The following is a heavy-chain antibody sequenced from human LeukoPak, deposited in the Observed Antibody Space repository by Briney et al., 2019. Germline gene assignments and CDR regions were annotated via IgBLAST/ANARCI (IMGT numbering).Heavy chain of an antibody. CDR3: ARRTICSGWFPDY. D-gene: IGHD6-19*01. CDR1: GYSFTSYW. J-gene: IGHJ4*02. Sequence: GESLKISCKGTGYSFTSYWIGWVRQMPGKGLEWMGIIYPGDSDTRYSPSFQGQVTISADKSISTAYLQWSSLKASDTAMYYCARRTICSGWFPDYWGQGTLVTVSS. V-gene: IGHV5-51*01. CDR2: IYPGDSDT.